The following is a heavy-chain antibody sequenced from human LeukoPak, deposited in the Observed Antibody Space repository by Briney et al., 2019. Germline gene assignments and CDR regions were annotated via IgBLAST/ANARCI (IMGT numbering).Heavy chain of an antibody. V-gene: IGHV1-2*02. J-gene: IGHJ3*02. D-gene: IGHD4-11*01. CDR1: GYTFTGYY. Sequence: ASVKVSSKASGYTFTGYYMHWVRQVPGQGLEWMGWINPNSGGTNYAQKFQGRVTMTRDTSISTAYMELSRLKSDDTAVYYCARSTGGAFDIWGQGTMVTVSS. CDR3: ARSTGGAFDI. CDR2: INPNSGGT.